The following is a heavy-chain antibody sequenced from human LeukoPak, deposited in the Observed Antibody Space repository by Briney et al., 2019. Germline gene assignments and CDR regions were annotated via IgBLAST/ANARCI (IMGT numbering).Heavy chain of an antibody. J-gene: IGHJ4*02. CDR1: EFTFNSYA. CDR2: TSYDGSDG. D-gene: IGHD4-17*01. CDR3: AKDRDYGDYAGAFDY. Sequence: GGSLRLSCAASEFTFNSYAMHWVRQAPGKGLEWLAITSYDGSDGYYAGSVTGRFTISRDNSKNTLYLQMNSLRAEDTAVYYCAKDRDYGDYAGAFDYWGQGTLVTVSS. V-gene: IGHV3-30-3*01.